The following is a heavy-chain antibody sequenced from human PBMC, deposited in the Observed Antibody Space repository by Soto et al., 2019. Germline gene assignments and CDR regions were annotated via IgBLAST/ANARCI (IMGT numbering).Heavy chain of an antibody. Sequence: SQTLSLTCAISGDSVSTNSATWDWIRQSPSRGLEWLGRTYYRSKWYNDYAVSVKGRITIKQDTSNNKYSLQLNTETPDDTSVYYCARLVGNSWLDSWGQGTLVTVSS. V-gene: IGHV6-1*01. CDR2: TYYRSKWYN. CDR3: ARLVGNSWLDS. J-gene: IGHJ5*01. CDR1: GDSVSTNSAT. D-gene: IGHD2-2*01.